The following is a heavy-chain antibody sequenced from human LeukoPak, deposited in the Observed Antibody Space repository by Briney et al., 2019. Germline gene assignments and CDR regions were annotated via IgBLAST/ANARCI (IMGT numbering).Heavy chain of an antibody. D-gene: IGHD2-2*01. V-gene: IGHV3-23*01. Sequence: GGSLRLSCAASGFTFSSYAMSWVRQAPGKGLEWVSAISGSGGSTYYVDSVKGRFTISRDNSKNTLYLQMNSLRAEDTAVYYCAKHVGYCSSTSCYGGPAFDYWGQGTLVTVSS. CDR1: GFTFSSYA. J-gene: IGHJ4*02. CDR2: ISGSGGST. CDR3: AKHVGYCSSTSCYGGPAFDY.